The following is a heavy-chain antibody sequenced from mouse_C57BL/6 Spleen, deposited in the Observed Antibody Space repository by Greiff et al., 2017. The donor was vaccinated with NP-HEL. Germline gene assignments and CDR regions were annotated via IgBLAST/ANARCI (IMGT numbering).Heavy chain of an antibody. Sequence: VQLKESGPGLVKPSQSLSLTCSVTGYSITSGYYWNWIRQFPGNKLEWMGYISYDGSNNYNPSLKNRISITRDTSKNQFFLKLNSVTTEDTATYYCARWTVVTHYYAMDYWGQGTSVTVSS. V-gene: IGHV3-6*01. CDR3: ARWTVVTHYYAMDY. CDR1: GYSITSGYY. J-gene: IGHJ4*01. CDR2: ISYDGSN. D-gene: IGHD2-3*01.